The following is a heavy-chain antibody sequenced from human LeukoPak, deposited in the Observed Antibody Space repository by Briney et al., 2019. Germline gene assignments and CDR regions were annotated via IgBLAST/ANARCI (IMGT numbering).Heavy chain of an antibody. CDR3: ARGWYFYYFDY. D-gene: IGHD6-13*01. J-gene: IGHJ4*02. CDR2: INHSGST. V-gene: IGHV4-34*01. CDR1: GGSITSYY. Sequence: SETLSLTCTVSGGSITSYYWSWIRQPPGKGLEWIGEINHSGSTNYNPSLKSRVTISVDTSKNQFSLKLSSVTAADTAVYYCARGWYFYYFDYWGQGTLVTVSS.